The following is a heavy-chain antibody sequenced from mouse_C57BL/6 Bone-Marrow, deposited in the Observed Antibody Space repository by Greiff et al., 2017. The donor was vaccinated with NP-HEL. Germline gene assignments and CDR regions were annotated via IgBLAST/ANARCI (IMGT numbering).Heavy chain of an antibody. V-gene: IGHV1-54*01. CDR1: GYAFTNYL. J-gene: IGHJ2*01. CDR2: INPGSGGT. Sequence: VQLQQSGAELVRPGNSVKVSCKASGYAFTNYLIEWVKQRPGQGLEWIGVINPGSGGTNYNEKFKGKATLTADKSSSTAYMQLSSLTSEDSAVYFCARSAYFDYWGQGTTLTVSS. CDR3: ARSAYFDY.